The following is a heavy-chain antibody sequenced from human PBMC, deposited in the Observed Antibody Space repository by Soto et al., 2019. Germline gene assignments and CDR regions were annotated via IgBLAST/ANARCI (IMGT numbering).Heavy chain of an antibody. CDR3: APGYYDSSGYYHDAFDI. D-gene: IGHD3-22*01. CDR1: GFTFSSYA. V-gene: IGHV3-23*01. J-gene: IGHJ3*02. CDR2: ITGSSFST. Sequence: PGGSLRLSCAASGFTFSSYAMNWVRQAPGKGLEWVSAITGSSFSTYYADSVKGRFTISRDNSKNTLYLQMNSLRADDTAVYYCAPGYYDSSGYYHDAFDIWGQGTMVTVS.